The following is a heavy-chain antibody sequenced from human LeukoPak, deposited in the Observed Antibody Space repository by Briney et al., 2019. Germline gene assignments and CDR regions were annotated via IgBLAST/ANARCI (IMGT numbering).Heavy chain of an antibody. CDR2: IYYSGST. Sequence: SETLSLTCTVSGGSISSYYWSWIRQPPGEGLEWIGYIYYSGSTYYNPSLKSRVTISVDTSKNQFSLKLSSVTAADTAVYYCARASGRVVTPPGRFFDYWGQGTLVTVSS. V-gene: IGHV4-59*08. CDR3: ARASGRVVTPPGRFFDY. D-gene: IGHD4-23*01. CDR1: GGSISSYY. J-gene: IGHJ4*02.